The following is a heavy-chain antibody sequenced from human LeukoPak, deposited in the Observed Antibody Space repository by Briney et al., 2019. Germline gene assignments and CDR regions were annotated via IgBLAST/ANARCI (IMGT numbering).Heavy chain of an antibody. J-gene: IGHJ5*02. V-gene: IGHV1-69*01. CDR3: AKDPYRYGDYVGGFDP. D-gene: IGHD4-17*01. Sequence: GSSVKVSCKASGGTFSSYAISWVRQAPGQGLEWMGGIIPIFGTANYAQKFQGRVTITADESTSTAYMELSSLRSEDTAVYYCAKDPYRYGDYVGGFDPWGQGTLVTVSS. CDR1: GGTFSSYA. CDR2: IIPIFGTA.